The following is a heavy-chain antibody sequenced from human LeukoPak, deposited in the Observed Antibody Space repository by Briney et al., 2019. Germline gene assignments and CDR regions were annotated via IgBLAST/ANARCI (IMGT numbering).Heavy chain of an antibody. V-gene: IGHV3-30*04. D-gene: IGHD3-9*01. Sequence: GGSLRLSCAASGFTFSTYAMHWVRQAPGKGLEWVAVISYDGSSKYYADSVKGRFTISRDNSKNTLYLQMNSLRPEDTAVYYCARGGYYNILTGFRGRILGFDSWGQGTLVTVSS. CDR2: ISYDGSSK. CDR3: ARGGYYNILTGFRGRILGFDS. CDR1: GFTFSTYA. J-gene: IGHJ4*02.